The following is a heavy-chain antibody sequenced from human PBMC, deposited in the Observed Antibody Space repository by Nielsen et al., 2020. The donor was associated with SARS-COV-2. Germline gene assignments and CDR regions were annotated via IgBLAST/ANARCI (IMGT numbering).Heavy chain of an antibody. V-gene: IGHV3-30-3*01. D-gene: IGHD1-1*01. CDR3: ARAGVRDRYFDY. J-gene: IGHJ4*02. CDR1: GFTFSSYA. Sequence: GESLKISCAASGFTFSSYAMHWVRQAPGKGLEWVAVISYDGSNKYYADSVKGRFTISRDNSKNTLYPQMNSLRAEDTAVYYCARAGVRDRYFDYWGQGTLVTVSS. CDR2: ISYDGSNK.